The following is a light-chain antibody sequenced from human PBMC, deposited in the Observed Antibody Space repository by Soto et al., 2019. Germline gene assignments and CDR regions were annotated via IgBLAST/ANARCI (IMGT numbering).Light chain of an antibody. V-gene: IGLV2-8*01. Sequence: QSALTQPPSASGSPGQSVTISCTGTSSDVGGYNYVSWYQQHPGKAPKLLIYSNNQRPSGVPDRFSGSKSGTSASLAISGLQSEDEADYYCAAWDDSLNGPMGVFGGGTKLTVL. CDR3: AAWDDSLNGPMGV. CDR1: SSDVGGYNY. J-gene: IGLJ3*02. CDR2: SNN.